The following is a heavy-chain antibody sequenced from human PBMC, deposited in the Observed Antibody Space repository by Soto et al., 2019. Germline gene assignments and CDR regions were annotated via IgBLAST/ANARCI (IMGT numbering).Heavy chain of an antibody. CDR3: AREWEPDAFDI. CDR2: ISSTSSTI. D-gene: IGHD1-26*01. J-gene: IGHJ3*02. V-gene: IGHV3-48*01. Sequence: PGGSLRLCCAASEFTFSDYIMNWVRQAPGKGLEWVSYISSTSSTIYYADSVKGRFTISRDNAKNSLYLQMNSLRAEDTAVYYCAREWEPDAFDIWGQGTMVTVSS. CDR1: EFTFSDYI.